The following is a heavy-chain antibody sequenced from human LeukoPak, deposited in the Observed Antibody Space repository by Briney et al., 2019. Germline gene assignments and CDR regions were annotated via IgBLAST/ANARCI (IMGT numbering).Heavy chain of an antibody. J-gene: IGHJ4*02. V-gene: IGHV3-23*01. CDR2: ISGSGRSI. D-gene: IGHD3-22*01. CDR1: GFTFNNFV. CDR3: AKGGHYYDSFYYFDY. Sequence: PGASLRLSCAASGFTFNNFVMTWVRQAPGKGLEWVSGISGSGRSIYYTDSVKGRFTISRDNSKNTLYLQMTSLRAEDTAVYYCAKGGHYYDSFYYFDYWGQGTLVTVSS.